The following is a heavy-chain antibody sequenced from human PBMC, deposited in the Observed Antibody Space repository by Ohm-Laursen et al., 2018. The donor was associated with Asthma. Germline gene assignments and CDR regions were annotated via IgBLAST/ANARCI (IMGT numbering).Heavy chain of an antibody. CDR2: INSDGSST. CDR3: ARGGQQWLVTPDYYYYGMDV. J-gene: IGHJ6*02. D-gene: IGHD6-19*01. V-gene: IGHV3-74*01. CDR1: GFTFSSYW. Sequence: SLRLSCTASGFTFSSYWMHWVRQAPGKGLVWVSRINSDGSSTSYADSVKGRFTISRDNAKNTLYLQMNSLRAEDTAVYYCARGGQQWLVTPDYYYYGMDVWGQGTTVTVSS.